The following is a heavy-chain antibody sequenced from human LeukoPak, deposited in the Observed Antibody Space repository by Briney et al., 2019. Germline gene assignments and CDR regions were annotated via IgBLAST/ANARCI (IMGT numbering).Heavy chain of an antibody. CDR1: GYTLTELS. V-gene: IGHV1-24*01. CDR3: ATLTTVTPYYFDY. J-gene: IGHJ4*02. CDR2: FVPEDGET. Sequence: ASVKVSCKVSGYTLTELSMHWVRQAPGKGLEWMGGFVPEDGETIYAQKFRGRVTMTEDTSTDTAYMELSSLRSEDTAVYYCATLTTVTPYYFDYWGQGTLVTVSS. D-gene: IGHD4-11*01.